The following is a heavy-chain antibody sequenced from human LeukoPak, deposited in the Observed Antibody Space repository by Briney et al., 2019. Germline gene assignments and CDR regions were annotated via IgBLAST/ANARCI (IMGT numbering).Heavy chain of an antibody. V-gene: IGHV3-7*03. CDR3: AKWGPYDILTGRIN. CDR1: GFTFSNYW. D-gene: IGHD3-9*01. CDR2: IKPDESEK. Sequence: GGSLRLSCAASGFTFSNYWMTWVRQAPGKGLEWVANIKPDESEKYYVGSVKGQFTISRDNAKNSLYLQMNSLRAEDTAVYYCAKWGPYDILTGRINWGQGTLVTVSS. J-gene: IGHJ4*02.